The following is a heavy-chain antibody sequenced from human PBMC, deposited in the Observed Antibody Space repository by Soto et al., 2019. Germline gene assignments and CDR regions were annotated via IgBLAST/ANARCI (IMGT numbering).Heavy chain of an antibody. CDR3: ARGDYDFWSGYPTRGWFDP. J-gene: IGHJ5*02. Sequence: GASVKVSCKASGYTFTSYGISWVRQAPGQGLEWMGWISAYNGNTNYAQKLQGRVTMTTDTSTSTAYMELRSLRSDDTAVYYCARGDYDFWSGYPTRGWFDPWGQGTLVTVSS. D-gene: IGHD3-3*01. CDR2: ISAYNGNT. V-gene: IGHV1-18*04. CDR1: GYTFTSYG.